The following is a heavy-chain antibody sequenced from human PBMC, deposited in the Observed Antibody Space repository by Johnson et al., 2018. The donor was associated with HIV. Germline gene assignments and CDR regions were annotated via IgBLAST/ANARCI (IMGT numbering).Heavy chain of an antibody. CDR3: ASGDDLGHDAFDI. J-gene: IGHJ3*02. D-gene: IGHD2-21*01. CDR2: ISSSGSTI. V-gene: IGHV3-11*01. Sequence: QVQLVESGGGLVKPGGSLRLYCAASGFTFSDYYMSWIRQAPGKGLEWVSYISSSGSTIYYADSVKGRFTISRDNAKNSLSLQMNSLRAEDTALNYCASGDDLGHDAFDIWVQGTMVTVAS. CDR1: GFTFSDYY.